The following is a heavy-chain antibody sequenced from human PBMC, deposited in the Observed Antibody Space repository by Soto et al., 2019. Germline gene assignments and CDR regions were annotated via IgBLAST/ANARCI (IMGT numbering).Heavy chain of an antibody. V-gene: IGHV4-39*01. Sequence: QLQLQESGPGLVKPSETVSLTCTVAGGSVNTTRYYWGWVRQSPGKGLEWVGSMFYSGTTFYNPSLKSRATISIDTSKNQFSLKLSSVSAADTAIYYCVGSYRGYCDSWGRGTLLTISS. J-gene: IGHJ4*02. CDR3: VGSYRGYCDS. CDR2: MFYSGTT. D-gene: IGHD2-21*01. CDR1: GGSVNTTRYY.